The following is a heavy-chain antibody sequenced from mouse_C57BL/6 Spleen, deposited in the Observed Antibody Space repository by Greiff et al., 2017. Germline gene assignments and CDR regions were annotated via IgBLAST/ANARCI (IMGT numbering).Heavy chain of an antibody. CDR1: GYTFTSYW. D-gene: IGHD1-1*01. Sequence: QVQLQQPGAELVRPGSSVKLSCKASGYTFTSYWMHWVKQRPIQGLEWIGNIDPSDSETHYNQKFKDKATLTVDKSSSTAYMQLRSLTSEDSAVYYCARGGYYYGSSYDAMDYWGQGTSVTVSS. J-gene: IGHJ4*01. V-gene: IGHV1-52*01. CDR3: ARGGYYYGSSYDAMDY. CDR2: IDPSDSET.